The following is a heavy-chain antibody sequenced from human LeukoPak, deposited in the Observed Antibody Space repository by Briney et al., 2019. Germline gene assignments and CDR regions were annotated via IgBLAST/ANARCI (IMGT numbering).Heavy chain of an antibody. Sequence: SGPTLVKPTQTLTLTCTFSGFSLSTSGVGVGWIRQPPGKALEWLALIYWDDDKRYSPSLKSRLTITKDTSKNQVVLTMTNMDPVDTATYYCAHNRRESIVVVPAATDSVDWFDPWGQGTLVTVSS. CDR2: IYWDDDK. CDR3: AHNRRESIVVVPAATDSVDWFDP. V-gene: IGHV2-5*02. J-gene: IGHJ5*02. CDR1: GFSLSTSGVG. D-gene: IGHD2-2*01.